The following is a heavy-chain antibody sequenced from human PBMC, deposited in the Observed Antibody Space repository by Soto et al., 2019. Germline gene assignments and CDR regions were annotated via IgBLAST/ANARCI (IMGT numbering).Heavy chain of an antibody. J-gene: IGHJ6*02. CDR1: GYSFTSYW. CDR3: ARHVGVQLWLRSPTVEYYYYYGMDV. D-gene: IGHD5-18*01. CDR2: IDPSDSYT. V-gene: IGHV5-10-1*01. Sequence: GESLKISCKGSGYSFTSYWISWVRQMPGKGLEWMGRIDPSDSYTTYSPSFQGHVTISADKSISTAYLQWSSLKASDTAMYYCARHVGVQLWLRSPTVEYYYYYGMDVWGQGTTVTVSS.